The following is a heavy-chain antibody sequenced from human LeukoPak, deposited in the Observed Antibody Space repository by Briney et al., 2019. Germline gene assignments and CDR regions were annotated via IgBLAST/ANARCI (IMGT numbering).Heavy chain of an antibody. CDR1: RFTFSNYS. CDR2: ISRGSGHI. Sequence: PGGSLRLSCAASRFTFSNYSMNWVRQAPGKGLEWVSSISRGSGHIYYADSVKGRFTISRDNARNSLYLQMNSLRAEDTAVYYCARGGDGYPNQAYYWGQGTLVTVSS. J-gene: IGHJ4*02. V-gene: IGHV3-21*01. CDR3: ARGGDGYPNQAYY. D-gene: IGHD5-24*01.